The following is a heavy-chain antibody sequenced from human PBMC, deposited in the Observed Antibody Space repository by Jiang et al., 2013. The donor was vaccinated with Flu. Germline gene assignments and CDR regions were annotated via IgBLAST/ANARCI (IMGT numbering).Heavy chain of an antibody. CDR3: ARHYYDSSGYYWWFDY. V-gene: IGHV5-51*01. Sequence: LEWMGIIYPGDSDTRYSPSFQGQVTISADKSISTAYLQWSSLKASDTAMYYCARHYYDSSGYYWWFDYWGQGTLVTVSS. CDR2: IYPGDSDT. D-gene: IGHD3-22*01. J-gene: IGHJ4*02.